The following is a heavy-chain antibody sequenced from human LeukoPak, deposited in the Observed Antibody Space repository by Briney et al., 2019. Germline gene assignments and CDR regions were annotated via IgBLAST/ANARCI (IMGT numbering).Heavy chain of an antibody. Sequence: PGGSLRLSCAASGFTFSSYAMHWVRQAPGKGLEWVAVISYDGSNKYYADSVKGRFTISRDNSKNTLYLQMNSLRAEDTAVYYCAKGGGGYCSSTSCYTMYFEDYWGQGTLVTVSS. J-gene: IGHJ4*02. CDR3: AKGGGGYCSSTSCYTMYFEDY. V-gene: IGHV3-30*04. CDR2: ISYDGSNK. D-gene: IGHD2-2*02. CDR1: GFTFSSYA.